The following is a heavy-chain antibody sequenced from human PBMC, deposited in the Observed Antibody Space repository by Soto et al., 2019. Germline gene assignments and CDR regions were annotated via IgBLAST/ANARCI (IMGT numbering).Heavy chain of an antibody. CDR1: GGTFSSYA. Sequence: VQLVQSGAEVKKPGSSVKVSCKASGGTFSSYAISWVRQAPGQGLEWMGGIIPIFGTANYAQKFQGRVTITADESTSTAYMELSSLRSEDTAVYYCARGGYCSGGSCYHGMDVWGQGTTVTVSS. V-gene: IGHV1-69*01. D-gene: IGHD2-15*01. J-gene: IGHJ6*02. CDR3: ARGGYCSGGSCYHGMDV. CDR2: IIPIFGTA.